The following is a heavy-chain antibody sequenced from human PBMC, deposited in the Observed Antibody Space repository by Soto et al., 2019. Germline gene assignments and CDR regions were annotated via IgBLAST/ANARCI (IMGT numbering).Heavy chain of an antibody. D-gene: IGHD3-9*01. J-gene: IGHJ4*02. CDR3: AKDLGLGVIAGYPHDC. CDR2: ISVSGANT. V-gene: IGHV3-23*01. CDR1: GFTFNNYA. Sequence: DVQLLDSGGGLVQPGGSLRLSCAASGFTFNNYAMSWVRQAPGKGLEWVSTISVSGANTYYADSVKGRFTISRDDSKNTRYLQMNSRGAEDTAVYYCAKDLGLGVIAGYPHDCWGQGTLGTV.